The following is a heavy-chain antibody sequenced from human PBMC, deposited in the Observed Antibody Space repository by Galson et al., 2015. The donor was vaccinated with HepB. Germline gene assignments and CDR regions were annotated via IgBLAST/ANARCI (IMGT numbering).Heavy chain of an antibody. CDR1: GFTFSNYA. CDR3: AKHEGQH. CDR2: ISESGGYT. V-gene: IGHV3-23*01. Sequence: SLRLSCAASGFTFSNYAMTWVRQAPGKGLEWVSSISESGGYTDYADSAKGRFTISRDNAKNTLYLRVNSLRVDDTAVYYCAKHEGQHWSQGTLVTVSS. J-gene: IGHJ1*01.